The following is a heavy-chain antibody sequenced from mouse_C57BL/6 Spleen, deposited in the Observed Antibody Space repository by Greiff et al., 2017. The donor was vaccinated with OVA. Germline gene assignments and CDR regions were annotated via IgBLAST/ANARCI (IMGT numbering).Heavy chain of an antibody. CDR1: GFTFSNYW. CDR3: TAIYDGYWYFDV. D-gene: IGHD2-3*01. J-gene: IGHJ1*03. Sequence: EVKLEESGGGLVQPGGSMKLSCVASGFTFSNYWMNWVRQSPVKGLEWVAQIRLKSANYATHYAESVKGRFTISIDDSKSSVYLQMNNLRAEDTGIYYCTAIYDGYWYFDVWGTGTTVTVSS. CDR2: IRLKSANYAT. V-gene: IGHV6-3*01.